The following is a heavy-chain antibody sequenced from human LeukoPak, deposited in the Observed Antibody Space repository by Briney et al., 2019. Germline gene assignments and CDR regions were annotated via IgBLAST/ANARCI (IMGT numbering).Heavy chain of an antibody. V-gene: IGHV3-23*01. CDR1: GFTFSSYG. Sequence: GGSLRLSRAASGFTFSSYGMSWVRQAPGKGLEWVSAISGTGRTTYYADSVKGRFTISRDNSKNTLYLQMNSLRAEDTAVYYCAKDLPAPYDQYYFDYWGQGTLVTVSS. CDR2: ISGTGRTT. D-gene: IGHD3-16*01. CDR3: AKDLPAPYDQYYFDY. J-gene: IGHJ4*02.